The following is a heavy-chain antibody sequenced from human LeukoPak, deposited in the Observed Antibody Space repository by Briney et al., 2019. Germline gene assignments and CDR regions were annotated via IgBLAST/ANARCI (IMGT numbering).Heavy chain of an antibody. CDR1: GFTFSKAW. CDR2: IKSRADGGTT. CDR3: TTVGSSWGFDY. Sequence: PGGSLRLSCAASGFTFSKAWMTWVRQSAGKGLEWVGRIKSRADGGTTDYPAPVKGRFTISRDDEKNTVYLEINSLTTEDSAVYYCTTVGSSWGFDYWGQGTLVTVYS. D-gene: IGHD6-13*01. V-gene: IGHV3-15*01. J-gene: IGHJ4*02.